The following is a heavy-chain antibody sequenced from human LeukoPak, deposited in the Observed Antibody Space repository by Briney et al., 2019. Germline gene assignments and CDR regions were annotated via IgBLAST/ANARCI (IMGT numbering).Heavy chain of an antibody. J-gene: IGHJ4*02. CDR2: ISWNSGSI. V-gene: IGHV3-9*01. Sequence: GGSLRLSCAASGFTFDDYAMHWVRQAPGKGLEWVSGISWNSGSIGYADSVKGRFTISRDNAKNSLYLQMNSLRAEDTALYYCVKGTGYSYGYYYFDYWGQGTLVTVSS. CDR1: GFTFDDYA. CDR3: VKGTGYSYGYYYFDY. D-gene: IGHD5-18*01.